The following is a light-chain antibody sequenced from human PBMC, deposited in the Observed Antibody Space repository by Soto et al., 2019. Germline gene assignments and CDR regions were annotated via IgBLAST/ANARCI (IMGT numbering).Light chain of an antibody. CDR2: SNN. J-gene: IGLJ1*01. CDR3: AAWDDSLNGLLYV. CDR1: SSNIGSNT. Sequence: QSVLTQPPSASGTPGQRVTIYCSGSSSNIGSNTVNWYRQLPGTAPKLLIYSNNQRPSGVPDRFSGSKSGTSASLAISGLESEDEAHYYCAAWDDSLNGLLYVFGTGTKLTVL. V-gene: IGLV1-44*01.